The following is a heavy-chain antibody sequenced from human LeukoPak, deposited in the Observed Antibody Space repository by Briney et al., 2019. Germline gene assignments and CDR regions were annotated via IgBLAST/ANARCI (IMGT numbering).Heavy chain of an antibody. Sequence: GGSLRLSCAASGFTFIDYYMSWIRQAPGKGLEWVSYISSSSSYTNYADSVKGRFTISRDNAKNSLYLQMNSLRAEDTAVYYCARDQSAYCGGDCYLFAALDDAFDIWGQGTMVTVSS. D-gene: IGHD2-21*02. J-gene: IGHJ3*02. CDR3: ARDQSAYCGGDCYLFAALDDAFDI. CDR2: ISSSSSYT. CDR1: GFTFIDYY. V-gene: IGHV3-11*06.